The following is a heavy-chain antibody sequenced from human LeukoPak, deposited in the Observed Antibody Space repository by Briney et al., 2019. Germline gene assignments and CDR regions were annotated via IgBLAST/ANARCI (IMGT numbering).Heavy chain of an antibody. CDR2: IEQDGREK. CDR3: ARERQGSSYYDGKESFDY. J-gene: IGHJ4*02. V-gene: IGHV3-7*01. D-gene: IGHD1-26*01. Sequence: GGSLRLSCVASAFTFRNSWMSWGRQVQGKRLEWVANIEQDGREKNYVESVKGRFTISRDNGKYSLYLEMNSLRAEDTAVYFCARERQGSSYYDGKESFDYWGQGTLVTVSS. CDR1: AFTFRNSW.